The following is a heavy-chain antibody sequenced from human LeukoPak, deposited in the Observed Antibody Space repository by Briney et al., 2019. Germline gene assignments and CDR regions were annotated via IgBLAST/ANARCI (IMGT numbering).Heavy chain of an antibody. CDR3: AKGDNYGSFDY. D-gene: IGHD3-10*01. CDR2: ISWNSGSI. J-gene: IGHJ4*02. V-gene: IGHV3-9*01. CDR1: GFTFDDYA. Sequence: GRSLRLSCAVSGFTFDDYAMHWVRQAPGKGLEWASGISWNSGSIGYADSVKGRFTISRDNAKNSLYLQMNSLRAEDTALYYCAKGDNYGSFDYWGQGTLVTVSS.